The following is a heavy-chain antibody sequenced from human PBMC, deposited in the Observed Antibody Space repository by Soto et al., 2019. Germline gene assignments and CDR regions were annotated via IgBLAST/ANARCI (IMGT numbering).Heavy chain of an antibody. CDR3: AREGSSGLSMYYFDY. J-gene: IGHJ4*02. V-gene: IGHV3-33*08. D-gene: IGHD6-19*01. Sequence: GGSLRLSCAASGFTFSSCAMGWVRQAPGKGLEWVAVIWYDGSNKYYAEYVKGRFTISRDNSKNTLYLQMNSLRAEDTAVYYCAREGSSGLSMYYFDYWGQGTLVTVSS. CDR2: IWYDGSNK. CDR1: GFTFSSCA.